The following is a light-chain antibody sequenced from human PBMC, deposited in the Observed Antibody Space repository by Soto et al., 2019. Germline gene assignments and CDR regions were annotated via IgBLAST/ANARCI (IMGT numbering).Light chain of an antibody. Sequence: QSVLTQPPSVSGAPGQRVTISCTGSSSNIGAGYDVHWYQQLPGTAPKLLIYGNSNRPSGVPDRFSGSKSGTSASLAITGLQDEDEADDYCQSYDSSLSGSVFGGGTQRTFL. CDR3: QSYDSSLSGSV. CDR2: GNS. V-gene: IGLV1-40*01. CDR1: SSNIGAGYD. J-gene: IGLJ2*01.